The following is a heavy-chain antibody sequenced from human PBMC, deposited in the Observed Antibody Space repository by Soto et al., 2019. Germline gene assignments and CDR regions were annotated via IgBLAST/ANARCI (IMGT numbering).Heavy chain of an antibody. Sequence: QVQLVESGGGVVQPGRSLRLSCAASGFTFSSYAMHWVRQAPGKGLEWVAVISYDGSNKYYADSVKGRFTISRDNSKNTLYLQMNSLRAEDTAVYYCARDGGYSYGYSYYYYGMDVWGQGTTVTVSS. D-gene: IGHD5-18*01. CDR3: ARDGGYSYGYSYYYYGMDV. V-gene: IGHV3-30-3*01. CDR1: GFTFSSYA. J-gene: IGHJ6*02. CDR2: ISYDGSNK.